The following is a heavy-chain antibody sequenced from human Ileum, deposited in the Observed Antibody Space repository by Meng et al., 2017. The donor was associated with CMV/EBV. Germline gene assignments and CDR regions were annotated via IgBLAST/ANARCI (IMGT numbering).Heavy chain of an antibody. Sequence: GESLKISCIASGFTFGDYAMSWVRQAPGKGLEWIGFIRSTPYGGTTEYAASVKGTFTISRDDSKSIAYLHMSSLKTEDTGVYYCTRGLWSTPRDYFEYWGQGTLVTVSS. CDR2: IRSTPYGGTT. J-gene: IGHJ4*02. D-gene: IGHD2-2*01. V-gene: IGHV3-49*04. CDR3: TRGLWSTPRDYFEY. CDR1: GFTFGDYA.